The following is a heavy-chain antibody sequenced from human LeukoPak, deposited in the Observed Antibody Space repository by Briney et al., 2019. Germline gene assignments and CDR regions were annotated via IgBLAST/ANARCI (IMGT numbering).Heavy chain of an antibody. Sequence: GASVKVSCKASGYTFTSNYIHWVRQAPGQGLEWMGMIYPRDGSTSYAQKFQGRVTVTRDTSTSTVHMELSGLRSEDTAVYNCARDQEGFDYWGQGTLVTVSS. CDR3: ARDQEGFDY. J-gene: IGHJ4*02. CDR2: IYPRDGST. CDR1: GYTFTSNY. V-gene: IGHV1-46*01.